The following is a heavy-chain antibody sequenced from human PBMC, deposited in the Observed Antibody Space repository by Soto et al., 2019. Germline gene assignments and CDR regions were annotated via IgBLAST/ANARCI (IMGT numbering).Heavy chain of an antibody. J-gene: IGHJ5*02. CDR2: INPSGGST. CDR1: GYTFTSYY. D-gene: IGHD2-2*01. CDR3: ARGHSLYCSSTSCPSWVSLDP. V-gene: IGHV1-46*01. Sequence: ASVKVSCKASGYTFTSYYMHWVRQAPGQGLEWMGIINPSGGSTSYAQKFQGRVTMTRDTSTSTVYMELSSLRSEDTAVYYCARGHSLYCSSTSCPSWVSLDPWGQGTLVTVSS.